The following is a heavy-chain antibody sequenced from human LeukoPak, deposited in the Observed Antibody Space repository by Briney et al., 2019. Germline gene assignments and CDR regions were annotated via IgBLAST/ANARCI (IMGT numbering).Heavy chain of an antibody. V-gene: IGHV3-23*01. CDR1: GFTFSSYA. CDR2: ISGSGGST. Sequence: TGGSLRLSCAASGFTFSSYAMSWVRQAPGKGLEWVSAISGSGGSTYYADSVKGRFTISRDNSKNTLYLQMNSLRAEDTAVYYCASARGSSGYYPDYWGQGTLVTVSS. CDR3: ASARGSSGYYPDY. D-gene: IGHD3-22*01. J-gene: IGHJ4*02.